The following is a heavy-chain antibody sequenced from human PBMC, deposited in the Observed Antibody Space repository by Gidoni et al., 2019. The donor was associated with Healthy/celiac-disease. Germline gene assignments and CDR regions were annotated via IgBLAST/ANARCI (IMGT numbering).Heavy chain of an antibody. CDR2: ISPGDSDT. Sequence: EVQLVQSGAEVTKPGASPKISRKGNGYSFTSYWIGWERHMPGKGLEWMGVISPGDSDTRYSPSFQGQVTISADKSISTAYLQWSSLKASDTAMYYCARSSSWSGSSAFDIWGQGTMVTVSS. V-gene: IGHV5-51*03. CDR3: ARSSSWSGSSAFDI. J-gene: IGHJ3*02. CDR1: GYSFTSYW. D-gene: IGHD6-13*01.